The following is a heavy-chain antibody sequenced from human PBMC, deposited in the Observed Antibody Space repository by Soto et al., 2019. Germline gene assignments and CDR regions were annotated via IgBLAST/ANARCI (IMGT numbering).Heavy chain of an antibody. CDR3: VRDREWPHDKFDF. CDR2: LNAGNK. J-gene: IGHJ4*02. D-gene: IGHD3-3*01. CDR1: GFTFSTYG. Sequence: EVQLLESGGGLAQPGESLRLSCAASGFTFSTYGMGWVRQAPGKGLEWISGLNAGNKWYTDSVQGRFTISRDNSKNTLYLQMNSLRVEDTAMYHCVRDREWPHDKFDFWGQGARVTVSS. V-gene: IGHV3-23*01.